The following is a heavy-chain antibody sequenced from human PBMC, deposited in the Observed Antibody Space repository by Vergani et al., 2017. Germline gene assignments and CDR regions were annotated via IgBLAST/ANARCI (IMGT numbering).Heavy chain of an antibody. CDR3: ASSPAGYSGYDYY. V-gene: IGHV4-59*01. D-gene: IGHD5-12*01. CDR1: GFTFSSYA. J-gene: IGHJ4*02. CDR2: IYYSGST. Sequence: VQLLESGGGLVQPGGSLRLSCAASGFTFSSYAMSWIRQPPGKGLEWIGYIYYSGSTNYNPSLKSRVTISVDTSKNQFSLKLSSVTAADTAVYYCASSPAGYSGYDYYWGQGTLVTVSS.